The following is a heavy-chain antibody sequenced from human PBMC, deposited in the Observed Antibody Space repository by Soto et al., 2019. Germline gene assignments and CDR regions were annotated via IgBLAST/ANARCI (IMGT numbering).Heavy chain of an antibody. CDR1: GFSVSTSGVG. CDR3: AHDGGRGAGMAV. V-gene: IGHV2-5*02. Sequence: QITLKESGPTLVKPTQTLTLTCTFSGFSVSTSGVGVAWIRQPPGKALEWLALIYWDDDKRYSPFLQSRVTITQDTSKHHRVPTMPNMDPMDTATDYGAHDGGRGAGMAVWGEGTTVAVSS. CDR2: IYWDDDK. D-gene: IGHD2-15*01. J-gene: IGHJ6*02.